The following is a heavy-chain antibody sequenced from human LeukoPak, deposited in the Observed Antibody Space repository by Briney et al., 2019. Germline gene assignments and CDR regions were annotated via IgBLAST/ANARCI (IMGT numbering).Heavy chain of an antibody. CDR1: GYSISSGYY. D-gene: IGHD1-1*01. CDR3: ARRKGYVGWFDP. CDR2: INHSGST. V-gene: IGHV4-38-2*02. J-gene: IGHJ5*02. Sequence: PSETLSLTCTVSGYSISSGYYWSWIRQPPGKGLEWIGEINHSGSTNYNPSLKSRVTISVDTSKNQFSLKLSSVTAADTAVYYCARRKGYVGWFDPWGQGTLVTVSS.